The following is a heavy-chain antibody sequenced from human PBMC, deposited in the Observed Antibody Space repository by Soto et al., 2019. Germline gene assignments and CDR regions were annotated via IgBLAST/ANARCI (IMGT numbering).Heavy chain of an antibody. J-gene: IGHJ4*02. V-gene: IGHV3-74*01. D-gene: IGHD2-21*02. CDR1: GFTFRTFW. CDR2: VNSDGSNT. Sequence: SLRLSCAANGFTFRTFWMLGGRQAPGKGLVWLSRVNSDGSNTIYADSVKGRFTISRDNAKNTLYLQMNSLRAEDTAVYYCARGDFTMPSGHWGQGTLVTVSS. CDR3: ARGDFTMPSGH.